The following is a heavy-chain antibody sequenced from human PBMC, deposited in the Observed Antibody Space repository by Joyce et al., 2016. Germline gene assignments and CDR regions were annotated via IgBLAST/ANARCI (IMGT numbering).Heavy chain of an antibody. CDR1: GSPVSTSS. V-gene: IGHV3-21*01. J-gene: IGHJ6*02. Sequence: QLVESGGGVVKPGGSLRLSCEASGSPVSTSSMSWFRQAPGKGLEWGATISDTSYYIFHAETGRGRFTVSRDNAKKTLYLQMNSLRAEDSAVFYCARGGISYYYAMDVWGQGTTVTVSS. CDR2: ISDTSYYI. D-gene: IGHD3-16*01. CDR3: ARGGISYYYAMDV.